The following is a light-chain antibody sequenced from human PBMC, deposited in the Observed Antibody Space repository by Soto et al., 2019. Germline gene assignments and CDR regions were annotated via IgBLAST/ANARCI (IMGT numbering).Light chain of an antibody. V-gene: IGKV3-11*01. CDR3: QQPYSLQVT. CDR2: VAS. Sequence: EIVVTQSPVTLSSSPGDRATLSFRASQSINNYLAWYQQKPGKAPKLLIYVASSRYSGIPSRFSGSGSGTDFTLTISSLQPEDIARYYCQQPYSLQVTFGEGTRLDI. J-gene: IGKJ5*01. CDR1: QSINNY.